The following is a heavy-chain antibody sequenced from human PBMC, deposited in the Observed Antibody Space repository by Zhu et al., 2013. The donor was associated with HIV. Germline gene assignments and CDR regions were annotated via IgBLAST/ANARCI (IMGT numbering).Heavy chain of an antibody. V-gene: IGHV1-69*01. CDR2: IIPIFGTA. CDR1: GGTFSSYA. CDR3: ARVPPDYYDSSGYSYYFDY. D-gene: IGHD3-22*01. J-gene: IGHJ4*02. Sequence: QVQLVQSGAEVKKPGSSVKVSCKASGGTFSSYAISWVRQAPGQGLEWMGGIIPIFGTANYAQKFQGRVTITADESTSTAYMELSSLRSEDTAVYYCARVPPDYYDSSGYSYYFDYWGQGTLVTVSS.